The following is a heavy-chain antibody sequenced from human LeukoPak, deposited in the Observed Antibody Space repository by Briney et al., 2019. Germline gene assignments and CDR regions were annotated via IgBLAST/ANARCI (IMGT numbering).Heavy chain of an antibody. CDR2: IYPGDSDT. CDR1: GYSFTNYW. J-gene: IGHJ5*02. V-gene: IGHV5-51*01. D-gene: IGHD2-2*01. Sequence: GESLKISCEGSGYSFTNYWIGWVRQVPGKGLEWMGIIYPGDSDTRYSPSFRGQVTISADKSISTAYLQWSSLKASDTAMYYCARLEVDCTSTTCSQNWFDPWGQGTLVTVSS. CDR3: ARLEVDCTSTTCSQNWFDP.